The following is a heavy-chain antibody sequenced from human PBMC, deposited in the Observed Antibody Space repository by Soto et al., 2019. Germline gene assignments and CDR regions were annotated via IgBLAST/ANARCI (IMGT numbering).Heavy chain of an antibody. V-gene: IGHV4-39*01. D-gene: IGHD3-16*02. Sequence: QLQLQESGPGLVKPSETLSLTCTVSGGSISSSSYYWGWIRQPPGKGLEWIGSIYYSGSNYYNPSLKSRVIISVDTSNNQFSLKLSSVTAADTAVYYCARHEYYDYIWGSYRLGWFDPWGQGTLVTVSS. CDR3: ARHEYYDYIWGSYRLGWFDP. CDR1: GGSISSSSYY. J-gene: IGHJ5*02. CDR2: IYYSGSN.